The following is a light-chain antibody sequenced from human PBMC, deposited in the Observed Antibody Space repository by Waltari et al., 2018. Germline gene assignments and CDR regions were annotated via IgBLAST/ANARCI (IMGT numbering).Light chain of an antibody. CDR3: QRRGHWPPEAT. CDR1: QSVGSY. J-gene: IGKJ3*01. V-gene: IGKV3-11*01. CDR2: DAS. Sequence: EIVLTQSPATLSLSPGERATLSCRASQSVGSYLAWYQQKPGQSPRLLIDDASNRARGIRARFSGSGSGTDFTLTISSLEPEDFAVYFCQRRGHWPPEATFGPGTKVDIK.